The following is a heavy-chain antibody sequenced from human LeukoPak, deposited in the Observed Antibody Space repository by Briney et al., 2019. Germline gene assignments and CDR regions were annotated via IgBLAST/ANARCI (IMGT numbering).Heavy chain of an antibody. D-gene: IGHD1-26*01. CDR1: GFTFSSYA. V-gene: IGHV3-23*01. CDR3: AKDPQWELPSPFDH. J-gene: IGHJ4*02. CDR2: ISGSGGST. Sequence: GGSLRLSCAASGFTFSSYAMSWVRQAPGKGLEWVSAISGSGGSTYYADSVKGRFSISRDNSKNTLYLLMNSLRAEDTAVYYCAKDPQWELPSPFDHWGQGTLVTVSS.